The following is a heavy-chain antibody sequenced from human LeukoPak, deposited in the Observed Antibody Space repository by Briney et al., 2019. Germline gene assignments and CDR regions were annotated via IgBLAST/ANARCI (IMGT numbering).Heavy chain of an antibody. D-gene: IGHD2-15*01. J-gene: IGHJ5*02. CDR1: GFTFSSYA. CDR3: SRGRGYCSGARCYAALNWFDP. Sequence: TGGSLRLSCAASGFTFSSYAMNWVRQAPGKGLEWVGFIGSEAYGGTTEYVASVKGRFTVSRDDSKSIAYLQMNSLKTEDTAVYYCSRGRGYCSGARCYAALNWFDPWGQGTLVTVSS. CDR2: IGSEAYGGTT. V-gene: IGHV3-49*04.